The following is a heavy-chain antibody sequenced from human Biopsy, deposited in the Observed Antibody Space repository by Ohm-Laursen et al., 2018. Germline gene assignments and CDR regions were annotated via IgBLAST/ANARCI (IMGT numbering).Heavy chain of an antibody. Sequence: GSSVKVSCTASGVTFDTYAFGWVRQAPGQGLEWMGGRIPYFNTIYYARNFQDRAVITADRSARTTDMQLSGLRPDDTAVYYCVGGQRGPPIGVTVPGDAFDLWGPGTMVTVSP. V-gene: IGHV1-69*01. D-gene: IGHD2/OR15-2a*01. CDR3: VGGQRGPPIGVTVPGDAFDL. CDR2: RIPYFNTI. CDR1: GVTFDTYA. J-gene: IGHJ3*01.